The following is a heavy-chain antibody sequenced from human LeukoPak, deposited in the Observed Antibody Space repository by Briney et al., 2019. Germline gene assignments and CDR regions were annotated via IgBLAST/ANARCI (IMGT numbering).Heavy chain of an antibody. Sequence: SETLSLTCTVSGGSISSSSYYWGWIRQPPGKGLEWIGSIYYSGSTYYNPSLKSRVTISVDTSKNQFSLQLNSVTPEDTAMYYCARDAGSGWYHFDYWGQGTLVTVSS. D-gene: IGHD6-19*01. CDR1: GGSISSSSYY. J-gene: IGHJ4*02. CDR2: IYYSGST. V-gene: IGHV4-39*02. CDR3: ARDAGSGWYHFDY.